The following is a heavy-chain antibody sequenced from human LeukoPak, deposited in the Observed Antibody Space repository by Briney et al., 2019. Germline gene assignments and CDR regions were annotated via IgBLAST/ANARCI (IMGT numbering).Heavy chain of an antibody. CDR1: GGSISSYY. Sequence: SETLSLTCTVSGGSISSYYWSWIRQPPGKGLEWIGYIYYSGNTVYNPSLESRVTILVDTSNNQFTLKLNSVTAADTAVYYCARHAASGLYYDTNWGQGTLVTVSS. J-gene: IGHJ4*02. V-gene: IGHV4-59*08. D-gene: IGHD3-22*01. CDR3: ARHAASGLYYDTN. CDR2: IYYSGNT.